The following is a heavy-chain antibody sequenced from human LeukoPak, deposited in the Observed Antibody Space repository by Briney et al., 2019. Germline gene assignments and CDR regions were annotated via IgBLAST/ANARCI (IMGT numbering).Heavy chain of an antibody. CDR2: INHSGST. Sequence: PSETLSLTCAVYGGSFSGYYWSWIRQPPGKGLEWIGEINHSGSTNYNPSLKSRVTTSVDTSKNQFSLKLSSVTAADTAVYYCATSYGMDVWGQGTTVTVSS. CDR3: ATSYGMDV. V-gene: IGHV4-34*01. CDR1: GGSFSGYY. J-gene: IGHJ6*02.